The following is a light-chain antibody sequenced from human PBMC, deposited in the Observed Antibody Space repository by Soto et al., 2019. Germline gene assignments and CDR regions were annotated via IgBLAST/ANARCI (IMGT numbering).Light chain of an antibody. CDR1: QSVSSSY. J-gene: IGKJ1*01. Sequence: EIVLTQSPGTLSLSPGERATLSCRASQSVSSSYVAWYQQKPGQAPRLLIYGASSRAPGIPDRFSGSGSGKDFTLTISRLEPDDFAVYYCQQYGSSPWTFGQGTDEEIK. V-gene: IGKV3-20*01. CDR2: GAS. CDR3: QQYGSSPWT.